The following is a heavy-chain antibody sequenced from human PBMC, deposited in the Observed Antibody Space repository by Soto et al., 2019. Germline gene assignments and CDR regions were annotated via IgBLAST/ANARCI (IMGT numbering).Heavy chain of an antibody. CDR2: ISYDGSNN. Sequence: PGGSLRLSCAASGFTFSSYAMHWVRQAPGKGLEWVAVISYDGSNNYYADSVKGRFTISRDNSKNTLYLQMSSLRAEDTAVYYCARDFGSLGATIDYWGQGTLVTGSS. J-gene: IGHJ4*02. V-gene: IGHV3-30-3*01. D-gene: IGHD1-26*01. CDR3: ARDFGSLGATIDY. CDR1: GFTFSSYA.